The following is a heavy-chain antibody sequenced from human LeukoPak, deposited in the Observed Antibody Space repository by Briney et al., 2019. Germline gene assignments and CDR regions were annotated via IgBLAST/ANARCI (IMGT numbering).Heavy chain of an antibody. Sequence: GGSLRLSCAASGNYWMHWVRQAPGKGLVWVSHINSDGSWTSYADSVKGRFTISKDNAKNTVYLQMNSLRAEDTAVHYCVSFYETYWGRGTLVTVS. V-gene: IGHV3-74*01. CDR3: VSFYETY. CDR2: INSDGSWT. D-gene: IGHD2/OR15-2a*01. CDR1: GNYW. J-gene: IGHJ4*02.